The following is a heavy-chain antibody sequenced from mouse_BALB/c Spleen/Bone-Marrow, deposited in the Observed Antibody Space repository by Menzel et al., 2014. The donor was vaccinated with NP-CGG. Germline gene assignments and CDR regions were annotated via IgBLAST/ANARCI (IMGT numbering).Heavy chain of an antibody. CDR2: ISDGGTYT. Sequence: EVMLVESGGGLVKPGGSLKLSCAASGFTFRDYYMYWVRQTPEKRLEWVATISDGGTYTYYSDSVKGRFTISRDEAKNNLYLQMTNLMSEDTAMYRCVRDGDYRYAWFSYWGQGTLVTVSA. D-gene: IGHD2-14*01. CDR3: VRDGDYRYAWFSY. CDR1: GFTFRDYY. V-gene: IGHV5-4*02. J-gene: IGHJ3*01.